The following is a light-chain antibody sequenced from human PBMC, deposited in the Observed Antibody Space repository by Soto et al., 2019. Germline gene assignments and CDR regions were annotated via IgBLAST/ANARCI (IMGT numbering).Light chain of an antibody. V-gene: IGKV1-39*01. CDR3: QQTYSTPPT. J-gene: IGKJ1*01. CDR1: QSISTY. Sequence: DIQMTQSPSSLSASVGDRVTITCRASQSISTYLNWYQQKAGLAPKLLIYAASSLQSGVSSRFSGSGSGTDFTLTISSLQPEDFATYYCQQTYSTPPTFGQGTKV. CDR2: AAS.